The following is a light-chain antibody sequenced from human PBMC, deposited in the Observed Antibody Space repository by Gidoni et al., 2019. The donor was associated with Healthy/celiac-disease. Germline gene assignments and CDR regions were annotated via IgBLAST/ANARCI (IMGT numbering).Light chain of an antibody. CDR3: SSYTSSSTRV. CDR1: RSDVGVYNY. J-gene: IGLJ3*02. CDR2: YFS. Sequence: QSALTQPASVSGSPGQSITISCTGTRSDVGVYNYVSCYQQHPGKAPKLMIYYFSNRPSGVSNRFSGSKSGNTASLTISGLQAEDEADYYCSSYTSSSTRVFGGGTKLTVL. V-gene: IGLV2-14*01.